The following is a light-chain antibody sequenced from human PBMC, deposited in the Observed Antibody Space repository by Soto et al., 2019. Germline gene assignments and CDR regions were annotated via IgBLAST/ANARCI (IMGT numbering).Light chain of an antibody. CDR2: NND. V-gene: IGLV1-44*01. Sequence: QSVLSQPPSASGTPGQTVTISCSGRSSNIGSNIVNWYQQLPGTAPKLLIYNNDHRPSGVADRFSGSKSGTSASLAISGLQSEDVADYYCSAWDASLSAILFGGGTKLTVL. J-gene: IGLJ2*01. CDR1: SSNIGSNI. CDR3: SAWDASLSAIL.